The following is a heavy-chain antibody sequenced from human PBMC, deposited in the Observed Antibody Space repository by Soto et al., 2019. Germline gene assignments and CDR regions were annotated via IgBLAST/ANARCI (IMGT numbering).Heavy chain of an antibody. CDR3: ARDLDSSSWYLNWFDP. D-gene: IGHD6-13*01. J-gene: IGHJ5*02. CDR2: ISYDGSNK. V-gene: IGHV3-30-3*01. Sequence: GGSLRLSCAASGFTFSSYAMHWVRQAPGKGLEWVAVISYDGSNKYYADSVKGRFTISRDNSKNTLYLQMNSLRAEDTAVYYCARDLDSSSWYLNWFDPWGQGTLVTVSS. CDR1: GFTFSSYA.